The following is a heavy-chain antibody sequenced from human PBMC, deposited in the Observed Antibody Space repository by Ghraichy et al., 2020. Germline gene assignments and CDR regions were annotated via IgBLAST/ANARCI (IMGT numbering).Heavy chain of an antibody. Sequence: GGSLRLSCAASGFTFSSYAMHWVRQAPGKGLEYVSAISSNGGSTYYANSVKGRFTISRDNSKNTLYLQMGSLGAEDMAVYYCAGDRVQTNYDFWSGYARQFYGMDVWGQGTTVTVSS. CDR2: ISSNGGST. CDR3: AGDRVQTNYDFWSGYARQFYGMDV. CDR1: GFTFSSYA. V-gene: IGHV3-64*01. D-gene: IGHD3-3*01. J-gene: IGHJ6*02.